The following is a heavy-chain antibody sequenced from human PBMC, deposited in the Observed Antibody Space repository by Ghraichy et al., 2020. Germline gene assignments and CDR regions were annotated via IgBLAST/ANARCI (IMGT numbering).Heavy chain of an antibody. CDR1: GYTFTSYY. CDR3: ARMQGDYVSYYYYGMDV. CDR2: INPSGGST. Sequence: ASVKVSCKASGYTFTSYYMHWVRQAPGQGLEWMGIINPSGGSTSYAQKFQGRVTMTRDTSTSTVYMELSSLRSEDTAVYYCARMQGDYVSYYYYGMDVWGQGTTVTFS. D-gene: IGHD4-17*01. V-gene: IGHV1-46*01. J-gene: IGHJ6*02.